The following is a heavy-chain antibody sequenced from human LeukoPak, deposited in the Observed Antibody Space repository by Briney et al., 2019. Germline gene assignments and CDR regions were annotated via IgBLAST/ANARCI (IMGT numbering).Heavy chain of an antibody. CDR2: NNPNSGGT. V-gene: IGHV1-2*06. CDR3: ARLATRAYDSSGYYPY. J-gene: IGHJ4*02. CDR1: GYTFTGYY. Sequence: ASVKVSCKASGYTFTGYYMHWVRQAPGQGLEWMGRNNPNSGGTNYAQKFQGRVTMTRDTSISTAYMELSRLRSDDTAVYYCARLATRAYDSSGYYPYWGQGTLVTVSS. D-gene: IGHD3-22*01.